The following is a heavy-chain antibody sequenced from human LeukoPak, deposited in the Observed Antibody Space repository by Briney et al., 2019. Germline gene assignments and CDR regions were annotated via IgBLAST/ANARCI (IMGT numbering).Heavy chain of an antibody. Sequence: GGSLRLSCAASGFTASSTYMIWVRQAPGKGLEWVSIIYGGGTTYYADSVRGRFTISRDNAKDTLYLQMHSLRAEDTAVYYCAKDFHGDHDYWGQGTLVTVSS. D-gene: IGHD2-21*02. V-gene: IGHV3-53*01. CDR3: AKDFHGDHDY. CDR2: IYGGGTT. J-gene: IGHJ4*02. CDR1: GFTASSTY.